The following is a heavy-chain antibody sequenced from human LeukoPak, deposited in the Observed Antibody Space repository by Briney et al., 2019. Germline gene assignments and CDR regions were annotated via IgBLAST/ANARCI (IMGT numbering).Heavy chain of an antibody. CDR1: GGSFSGYY. D-gene: IGHD1-26*01. CDR2: INHSGST. Sequence: SETLSLTCAVYGGSFSGYYWSWIRQPPGKGLEWIGEINHSGSTNYNPSLKSRVTISVNTSKNQFSLKLSSVTAADTAVYYCAKDPYSGSYTLDYWGQGTLVTVSS. CDR3: AKDPYSGSYTLDY. V-gene: IGHV4-34*01. J-gene: IGHJ4*02.